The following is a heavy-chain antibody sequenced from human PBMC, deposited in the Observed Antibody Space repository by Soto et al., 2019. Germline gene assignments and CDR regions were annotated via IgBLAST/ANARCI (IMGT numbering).Heavy chain of an antibody. J-gene: IGHJ4*02. CDR2: ISSSSSYI. CDR1: GFTFSNYS. D-gene: IGHD3-10*02. Sequence: GGSLRLSCAASGFTFSNYSMNWVRQAPGKGLEWVSSISSSSSYIYYAESVKGRFTISRDNAKNSLYLQMNSLRADDTAVYYCARDVATTPYVFDYWGQGTLVTVSS. CDR3: ARDVATTPYVFDY. V-gene: IGHV3-21*01.